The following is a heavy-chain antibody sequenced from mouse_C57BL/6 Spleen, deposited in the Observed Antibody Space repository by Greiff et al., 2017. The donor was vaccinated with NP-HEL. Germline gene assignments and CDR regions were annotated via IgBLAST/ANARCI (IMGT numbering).Heavy chain of an antibody. CDR2: ISYDGSN. J-gene: IGHJ3*01. V-gene: IGHV3-6*01. D-gene: IGHD1-1*01. CDR1: GYSITSGYY. Sequence: EVKLQESGPGLVKPSQSLSLTCSVTGYSITSGYYWNWIRQFPGNKLEWMGYISYDGSNNYNPSLKNRISITRDTSKNQFFLKLNSVTTEDTATYYCAREGIYYGSSYGGFAYWGQGTLVTVSA. CDR3: AREGIYYGSSYGGFAY.